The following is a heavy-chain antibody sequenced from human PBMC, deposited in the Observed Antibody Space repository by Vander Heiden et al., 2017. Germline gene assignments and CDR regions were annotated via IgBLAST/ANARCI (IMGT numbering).Heavy chain of an antibody. Sequence: QLQLQESGPGLVKPSETLSLTCTVAGDSISSSNYYWGWLRQPPGTGLKWIGSIYYSGTTYYNPSLKSRVTISVDTSKKQFSLKLSSVTAADTAVYYCARQGSHDYFDYWGQGTLVTVSS. J-gene: IGHJ4*02. D-gene: IGHD3-10*01. CDR3: ARQGSHDYFDY. V-gene: IGHV4-39*01. CDR2: IYYSGTT. CDR1: GDSISSSNYY.